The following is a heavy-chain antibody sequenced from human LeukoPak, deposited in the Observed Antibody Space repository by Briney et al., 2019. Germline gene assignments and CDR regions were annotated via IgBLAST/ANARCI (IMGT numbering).Heavy chain of an antibody. D-gene: IGHD3-10*01. V-gene: IGHV3-30*04. Sequence: PGGSLRLSCAASGFTFSSYAMHWVRQAPGKGLEGVAVISYDGSNKYYADSVKGRFTISRDNSKNTLYLQMNSLRAEDTAVYYCAKDRSYGSGSYAFDYWGQGTLVTVSS. CDR2: ISYDGSNK. CDR1: GFTFSSYA. CDR3: AKDRSYGSGSYAFDY. J-gene: IGHJ4*02.